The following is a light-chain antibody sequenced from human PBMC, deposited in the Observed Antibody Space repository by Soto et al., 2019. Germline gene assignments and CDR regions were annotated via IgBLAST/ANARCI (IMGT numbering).Light chain of an antibody. CDR3: MQALQTPST. CDR2: LGS. V-gene: IGKV2-28*01. CDR1: QNLLHSNGYNY. Sequence: EIVLTQSTLSLPVTPGEPASISCRSSQNLLHSNGYNYLNWYLQKPGQSPQLLIYLGSNRASGVPDRFSGSGSGTDFTLKISRVEAEDVGVYYCMQALQTPSTFGQGTKVDIK. J-gene: IGKJ1*01.